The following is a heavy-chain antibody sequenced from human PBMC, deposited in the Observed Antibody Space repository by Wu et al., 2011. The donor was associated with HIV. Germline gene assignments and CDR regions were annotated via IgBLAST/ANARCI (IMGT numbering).Heavy chain of an antibody. D-gene: IGHD1-26*01. J-gene: IGHJ4*02. CDR2: IYPDDSNI. CDR3: AAAVSGTRYFDN. Sequence: VQLVQSGAEVKKPGESLKISCKGSGYNCTSYWIAWVRQMPGKGLEWMGIIYPDDSNIKYSPSFQVQVTISADKSISTAYLQWSSLKASDTATYFCAAAVSGTRYFDNWGQGTLVTVSS. V-gene: IGHV5-51*01. CDR1: GYNCTSYW.